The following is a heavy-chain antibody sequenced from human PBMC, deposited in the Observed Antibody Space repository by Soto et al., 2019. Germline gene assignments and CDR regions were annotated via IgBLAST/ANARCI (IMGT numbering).Heavy chain of an antibody. CDR1: GYTFTSYA. J-gene: IGHJ4*01. CDR2: INAGNGNT. D-gene: IGHD6-13*01. V-gene: IGHV1-3*01. CDR3: ARDDSSSCYLLLDY. Sequence: QVQLVQSGAEVKKPGASVKVSCKASGYTFTSYAMHWVRQAPGQRLEWMGWINAGNGNTKYSQKFQGRVTITRDTAASTAYMELSSLRSEDTAVYYCARDDSSSCYLLLDYWGHGTLVTVSA.